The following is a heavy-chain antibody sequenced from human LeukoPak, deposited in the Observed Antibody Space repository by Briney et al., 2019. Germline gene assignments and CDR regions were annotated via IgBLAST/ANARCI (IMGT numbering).Heavy chain of an antibody. CDR1: GGTFSSYA. CDR2: IIPILGIA. Sequence: SVKVSYTASGGTFSSYAISWVRQAPGQGLEWMGRIIPILGIANYAQKFQGRVTITADKSTSTAYMELSSLRSEDTAVYFCARRTSSSPDAFDIWGQGTLVTVS. D-gene: IGHD6-6*01. V-gene: IGHV1-69*04. CDR3: ARRTSSSPDAFDI. J-gene: IGHJ3*02.